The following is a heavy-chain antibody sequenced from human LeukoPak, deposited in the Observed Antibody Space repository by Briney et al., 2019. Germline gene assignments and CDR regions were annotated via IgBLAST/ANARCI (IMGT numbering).Heavy chain of an antibody. CDR2: INAGNGNT. D-gene: IGHD6-25*01. CDR3: ARALAATPLDY. J-gene: IGHJ4*02. V-gene: IGHV1-3*01. CDR1: GYTFTSYA. Sequence: ASVKVSCKASGYTFTSYAMHWVRQAPGQRLEWMGWINAGNGNTKYSQKFQGRVTITRDTSTSTAYMELRSLRSDDTAVYYCARALAATPLDYWGQGTLVTVSS.